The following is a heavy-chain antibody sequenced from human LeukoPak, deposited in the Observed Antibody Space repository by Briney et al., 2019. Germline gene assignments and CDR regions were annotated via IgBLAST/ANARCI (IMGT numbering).Heavy chain of an antibody. D-gene: IGHD3-22*01. CDR2: IIPIFGTA. V-gene: IGHV1-69*13. Sequence: ASVKVSCKASGGTFSSYAISWVRQAPGQGLEWMGGIIPIFGTANYAQKFQGRVAITADESTSTAYMELSSLRSEDTAVYYCARDPNYYDSSGYDWFDPWGQGTLVTVSS. CDR3: ARDPNYYDSSGYDWFDP. CDR1: GGTFSSYA. J-gene: IGHJ5*02.